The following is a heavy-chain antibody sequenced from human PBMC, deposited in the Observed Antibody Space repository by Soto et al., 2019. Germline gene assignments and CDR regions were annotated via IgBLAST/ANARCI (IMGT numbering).Heavy chain of an antibody. CDR2: ISGSGGST. D-gene: IGHD6-13*01. J-gene: IGHJ4*02. V-gene: IGHV3-23*01. Sequence: PGGSLRLSCAASGFTFSSYAMSWVRQAPGKGLEWVSAISGSGGSTYYADSVKGRFTISRDNSKNTLYLQMNSLRAEDTAVYYCVKARFGYSRIYFDYWGQGTLVTVSS. CDR3: VKARFGYSRIYFDY. CDR1: GFTFSSYA.